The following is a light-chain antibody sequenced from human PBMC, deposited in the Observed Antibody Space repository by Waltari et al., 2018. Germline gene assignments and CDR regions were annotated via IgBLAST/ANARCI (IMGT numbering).Light chain of an antibody. J-gene: IGLJ2*01. CDR3: QSYDTTLSAVV. CDR2: SFS. CDR1: KSNIGADFD. V-gene: IGLV1-40*01. Sequence: QSVLTQPPSVSGAPGQRVTISCSGTKSNIGADFDVQWYQQVPGTAPTRLPHSFSNRPSVVSDRFSGFKSGASASLVITGLQAEDEAMYYCQSYDTTLSAVVFGGGTRLTV.